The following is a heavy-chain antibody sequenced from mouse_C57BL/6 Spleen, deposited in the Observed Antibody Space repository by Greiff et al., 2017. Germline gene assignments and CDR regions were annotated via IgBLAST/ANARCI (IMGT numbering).Heavy chain of an antibody. CDR2: INYDGSST. J-gene: IGHJ2*01. V-gene: IGHV5-16*01. D-gene: IGHD2-12*01. CDR1: GFTFSDYY. Sequence: EVMLVESEGGLVQPGSSMKLSCTASGFTFSDYYMAWVRQVPEKGLEWVANINYDGSSTYYLDSLKSRFIISRDNAKNILYLQMSSLKSEDTATYYCARDYDYFDYWGQGTTLTVSS. CDR3: ARDYDYFDY.